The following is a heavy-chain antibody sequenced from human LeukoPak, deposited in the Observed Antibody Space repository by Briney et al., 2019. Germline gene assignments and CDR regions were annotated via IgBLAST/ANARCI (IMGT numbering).Heavy chain of an antibody. CDR2: ISPDGSTT. J-gene: IGHJ4*02. D-gene: IGHD1-1*01. CDR1: GFTFSRYW. CDR3: TTVLSINRYNLCDY. Sequence: GGSLRLSCAASGFTFSRYWMHWVRQAPGKGLMWVSRISPDGSTTLYADSVKGRFTISRDNAKNTLYLQMNSLGAEDTAVYYFTTVLSINRYNLCDYWGQGTLVTSSS. V-gene: IGHV3-74*03.